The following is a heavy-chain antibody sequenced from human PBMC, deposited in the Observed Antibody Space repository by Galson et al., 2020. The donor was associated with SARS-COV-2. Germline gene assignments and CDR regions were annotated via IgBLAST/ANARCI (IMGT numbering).Heavy chain of an antibody. V-gene: IGHV5-10-1*01. CDR2: IDPSDSYT. Sequence: KIGESLKISCKGSGYRFTSYWISWVRQMPGKGLEWMGRIDPSDSYTNYSPSFQGHVTISADKSISTAYLQWSSLKASDTAMYYCARHDFYYDSSGYVNWYFDLWGRGTLVTVSS. J-gene: IGHJ2*01. CDR3: ARHDFYYDSSGYVNWYFDL. D-gene: IGHD3-22*01. CDR1: GYRFTSYW.